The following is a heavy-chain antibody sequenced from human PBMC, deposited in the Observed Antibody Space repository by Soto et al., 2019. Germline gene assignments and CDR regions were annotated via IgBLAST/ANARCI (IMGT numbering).Heavy chain of an antibody. CDR1: GFSFRNYA. Sequence: EMQLVESGGGLVQPGRSLRLSCAAAGFSFRNYAMHWVRQAPGKGLEWVSGISWNSGTIGYADSVKGRFTISRDNAKNSLYLEMNSLRAEDTALYYCAKVKLYSNYEYYFDHWGQGTLVTVSS. CDR2: ISWNSGTI. V-gene: IGHV3-9*01. CDR3: AKVKLYSNYEYYFDH. J-gene: IGHJ4*02. D-gene: IGHD4-4*01.